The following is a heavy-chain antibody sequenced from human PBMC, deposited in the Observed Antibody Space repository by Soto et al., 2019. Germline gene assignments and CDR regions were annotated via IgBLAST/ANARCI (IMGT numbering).Heavy chain of an antibody. CDR2: IIPILGLA. Sequence: QVQLVQSGAEVKKPGSSVKVSCKASGGTFSSYIISWLRQAPGQGLEWMGRIIPILGLANYAQKFQGRVTITADKSTSTAYMELSSLRSEDTAVYYCARDRTTGTTAWFDPWGQGTLLTVSS. CDR3: ARDRTTGTTAWFDP. CDR1: GGTFSSYI. D-gene: IGHD1-1*01. V-gene: IGHV1-69*08. J-gene: IGHJ5*02.